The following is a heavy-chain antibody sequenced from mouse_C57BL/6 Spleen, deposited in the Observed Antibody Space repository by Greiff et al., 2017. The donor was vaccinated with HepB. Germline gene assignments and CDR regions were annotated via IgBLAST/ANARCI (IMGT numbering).Heavy chain of an antibody. CDR1: GYTFTSYW. CDR3: ARGLNWDGFDY. CDR2: IDPSDSYT. J-gene: IGHJ2*01. Sequence: QVQLQQPGAELVRPGTSVKLSCKASGYTFTSYWMHWVKQRPGQGLEWIGVIDPSDSYTNYNQKFKGKATLTVDTSSSTAYMQLSSLTSEDSAVYYCARGLNWDGFDYWGQGTTLTVSS. D-gene: IGHD4-1*02. V-gene: IGHV1-59*01.